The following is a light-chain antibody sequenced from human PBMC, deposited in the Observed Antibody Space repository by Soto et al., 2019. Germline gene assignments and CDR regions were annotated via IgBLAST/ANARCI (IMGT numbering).Light chain of an antibody. Sequence: DIQMTQSPSSLSASVGDRVTITCRASQSISSYLNWYQQRPGKAPKVLIYGASNLYTGVPSRFSGSRSGTEFTLTISSLQPEDFASYYCLQDYGDSWTFGQGTKVDI. CDR2: GAS. V-gene: IGKV1-39*01. CDR1: QSISSY. CDR3: LQDYGDSWT. J-gene: IGKJ1*01.